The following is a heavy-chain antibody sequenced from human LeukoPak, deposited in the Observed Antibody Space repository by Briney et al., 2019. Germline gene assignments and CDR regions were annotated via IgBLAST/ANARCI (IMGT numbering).Heavy chain of an antibody. Sequence: SVKVSCKASGGTFSSYAISWVRQAPGQGLEWMGGIIPIFGTANYAQKFQGRVTITADESTSTAYMELSSLRSEDTAVYYCACDGRIYDFWSGYYQFDYWGQGTLVTVSS. J-gene: IGHJ4*02. V-gene: IGHV1-69*13. CDR2: IIPIFGTA. CDR1: GGTFSSYA. CDR3: ACDGRIYDFWSGYYQFDY. D-gene: IGHD3-3*01.